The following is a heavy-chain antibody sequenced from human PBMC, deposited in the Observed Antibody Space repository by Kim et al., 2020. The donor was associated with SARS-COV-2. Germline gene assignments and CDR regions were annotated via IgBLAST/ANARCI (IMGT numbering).Heavy chain of an antibody. CDR1: GFTFSDYY. V-gene: IGHV3-11*01. J-gene: IGHJ6*03. CDR3: ASLDFWSAYYMDV. Sequence: EGSLRLSYAASGFTFSDYYMSWIRQAPGKGLEWVSYISSSGSTIYYADSVKGRFTISRDNAKNSLYLQMNSLRAEDTAVYYCASLDFWSAYYMDVWGKGTTVTVSS. CDR2: ISSSGSTI. D-gene: IGHD3-3*01.